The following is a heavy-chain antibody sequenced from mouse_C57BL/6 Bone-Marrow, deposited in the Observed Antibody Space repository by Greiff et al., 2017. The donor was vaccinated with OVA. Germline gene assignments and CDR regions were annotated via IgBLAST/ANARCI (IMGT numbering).Heavy chain of an antibody. CDR1: GFNIKDDY. CDR3: TTPSYYFDY. Sequence: EVQLQHSGAELVRPGASVKLSCTASGFNIKDDYMHWVKQRPEQGLEWIGWIDPENGDTEYASKFQGKATITADTSSNTAYLQLSSLTSEDTAVDYCTTPSYYFDYWGQGTTLTVSS. V-gene: IGHV14-4*01. CDR2: IDPENGDT. J-gene: IGHJ2*01.